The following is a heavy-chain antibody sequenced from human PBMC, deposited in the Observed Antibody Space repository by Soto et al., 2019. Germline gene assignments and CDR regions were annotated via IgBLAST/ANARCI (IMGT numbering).Heavy chain of an antibody. J-gene: IGHJ1*01. CDR3: TRVGSSGWSPDY. D-gene: IGHD6-19*01. CDR1: GYSISGHC. Sequence: SEPLSLTCTVSGYSISGHCWIWIRQPPGEGMEWIGYIFYSGSTTYNNNPSLKSRVTISVDTSKNQFSLRLSSVTAADTAVYYCTRVGSSGWSPDYWGQGTLVTVSS. CDR2: IFYSGST. V-gene: IGHV4-59*11.